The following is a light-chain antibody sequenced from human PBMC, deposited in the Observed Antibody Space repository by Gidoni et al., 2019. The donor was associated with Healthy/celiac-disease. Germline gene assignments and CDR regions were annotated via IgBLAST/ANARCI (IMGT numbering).Light chain of an antibody. CDR3: QSYDSSLSGSGVV. J-gene: IGLJ2*01. Sequence: QPVLTQPPSVSGAPGQTVTTSGTGSSSNIGAGYDVHWYQQLPGTAPKLLIYGNSNRPSGVPDRFSGSKSGTSASLAITGLQAEDEADYYCQSYDSSLSGSGVVFGGGTKLTGL. CDR1: SSNIGAGYD. V-gene: IGLV1-40*01. CDR2: GNS.